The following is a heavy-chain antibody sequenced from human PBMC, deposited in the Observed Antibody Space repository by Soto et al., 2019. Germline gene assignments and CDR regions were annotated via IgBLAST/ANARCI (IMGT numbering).Heavy chain of an antibody. CDR2: IYYSGST. D-gene: IGHD2-15*01. V-gene: IGHV4-61*01. J-gene: IGHJ5*02. CDR1: GGSVSSGSYY. Sequence: QVQLQESGPGLVKPSETLSLTCTVSGGSVSSGSYYWSWIRQPPGKGLEWIGHIYYSGSTNYNPSLKSRVTIAVDTSKNQFSLKLSSVTAADTAVYYCARWWRGWFDPWGQGTLVTVSS. CDR3: ARWWRGWFDP.